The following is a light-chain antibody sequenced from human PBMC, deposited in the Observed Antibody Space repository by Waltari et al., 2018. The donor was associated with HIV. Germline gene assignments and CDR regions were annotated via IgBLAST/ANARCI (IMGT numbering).Light chain of an antibody. Sequence: QSVLTQPPSASGTPGQRVTTSCSGSSSNIGSNTVNWYHQLPGTAPKLLIYTNNQRPSGVPDRFSGSKSGTSASLAISGLQSEDEADYYCAAWDDSLNGWVFGGGTKLTVL. CDR3: AAWDDSLNGWV. CDR1: SSNIGSNT. V-gene: IGLV1-44*01. CDR2: TNN. J-gene: IGLJ3*02.